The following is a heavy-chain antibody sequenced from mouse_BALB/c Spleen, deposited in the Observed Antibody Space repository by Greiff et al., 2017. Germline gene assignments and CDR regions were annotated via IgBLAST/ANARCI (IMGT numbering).Heavy chain of an antibody. CDR1: GYTFTSYW. CDR2: INPSNGRT. V-gene: IGHV1S81*02. J-gene: IGHJ4*01. CDR3: ARSDYGNYYAMDY. Sequence: QVHVKQPGAELVKPGASVKLSCKASGYTFTSYWMHWVKQRPGQGLEWIGEINPSNGRTNYNEKFKSKATLTVDKSSSTAYMQLSSLTSEDSAVYYCARSDYGNYYAMDYWGQGTSVTVSS. D-gene: IGHD2-1*01.